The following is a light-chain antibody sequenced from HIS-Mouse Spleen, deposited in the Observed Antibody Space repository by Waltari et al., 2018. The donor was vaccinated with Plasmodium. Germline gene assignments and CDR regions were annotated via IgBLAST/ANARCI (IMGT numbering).Light chain of an antibody. CDR3: YSTDSSGNHRV. V-gene: IGLV3-10*01. CDR2: EDS. J-gene: IGLJ3*02. CDR1: ALPKKY. Sequence: SYELTQPPSVSVSPGQTARITCPGDALPKKYAYWYQQKSGQAPLLFISEDSKRPSGIPERFSGSSSGTMATLTISGAQVEDEADYYCYSTDSSGNHRVFGGGTKLTVL.